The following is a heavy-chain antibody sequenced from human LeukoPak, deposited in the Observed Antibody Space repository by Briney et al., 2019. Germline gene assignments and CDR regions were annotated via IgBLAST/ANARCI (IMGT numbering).Heavy chain of an antibody. D-gene: IGHD6-13*01. Sequence: PSQTLSLTCTVSGGSISSYYCNWIRQPPGKGLEWIGYIYYTRSTKNNACLKSRVTISVDTSKNQFSLTVSSVTAADTAVYYCARLRPSIGAAGNFDYWGQGTLVTVSS. V-gene: IGHV4-59*08. CDR2: IYYTRST. J-gene: IGHJ4*02. CDR3: ARLRPSIGAAGNFDY. CDR1: GGSISSYY.